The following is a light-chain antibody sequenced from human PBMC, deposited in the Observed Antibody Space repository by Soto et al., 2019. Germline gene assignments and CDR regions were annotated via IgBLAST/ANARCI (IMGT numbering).Light chain of an antibody. J-gene: IGKJ1*01. CDR1: QSVSSN. CDR3: QHLDTYWP. V-gene: IGKV3D-15*01. CDR2: GAS. Sequence: EIVMTQSPVTLSVSPGERATLSCRSSQSVSSNLAWYQQKPGQAPRLLIYGASTRATGIPARFSGSGSGTEFTLTISSLQSEDFATYYCQHLDTYWPFGQGTKVEIK.